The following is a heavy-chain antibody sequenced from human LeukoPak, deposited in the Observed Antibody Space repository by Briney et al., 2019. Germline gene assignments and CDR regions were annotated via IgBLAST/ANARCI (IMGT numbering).Heavy chain of an antibody. CDR1: GGSISSSSYY. Sequence: SETLSLTCTVSGGSISSSSYYWGWIRQPPGKGLEWIGSIYYSGSTYYNPSLKSRVTISVDTSKNQFSLKLSSVTAADTAVYYCAGLEYSSPPHYYGMDVWGQGTTVTVSS. D-gene: IGHD6-6*01. J-gene: IGHJ6*02. CDR2: IYYSGST. CDR3: AGLEYSSPPHYYGMDV. V-gene: IGHV4-39*01.